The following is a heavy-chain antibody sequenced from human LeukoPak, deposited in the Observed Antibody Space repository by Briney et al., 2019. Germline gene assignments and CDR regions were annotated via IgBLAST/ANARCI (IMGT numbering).Heavy chain of an antibody. D-gene: IGHD3-22*01. CDR2: ISGRGGST. V-gene: IGHV3-23*01. CDR3: AKGSYYDSSGSFYFDY. J-gene: IGHJ4*02. CDR1: EFTFSSYA. Sequence: GGSLRLSCAASEFTFSSYAMNWVRQAPGKGLEWVSSISGRGGSTYYADTVKGRFTISRDNSKNTLYVQVNSLGTGDTAAYYCAKGSYYDSSGSFYFDYWGQGTLVTVSS.